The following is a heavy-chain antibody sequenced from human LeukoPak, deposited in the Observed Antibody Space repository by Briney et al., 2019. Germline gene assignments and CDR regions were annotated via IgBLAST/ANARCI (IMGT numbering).Heavy chain of an antibody. CDR1: GGTFSGYY. CDR2: INHSGRT. Sequence: SETLSLTCAVYGGTFSGYYWSWIRQPPGKGLEWCGGINHSGRTNYNPSLKRRVTISVDTPKNQFSVKLSSVTAADTAVYYCARGRNYYDSSGYYYRNAAFDIWGQGTMVTVSS. V-gene: IGHV4-34*01. J-gene: IGHJ3*02. D-gene: IGHD3-22*01. CDR3: ARGRNYYDSSGYYYRNAAFDI.